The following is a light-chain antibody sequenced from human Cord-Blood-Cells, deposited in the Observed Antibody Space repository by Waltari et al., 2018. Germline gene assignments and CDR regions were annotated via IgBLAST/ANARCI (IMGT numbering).Light chain of an antibody. CDR3: AAWDDSLNGWV. J-gene: IGLJ3*02. V-gene: IGLV1-44*01. Sequence: QSVLTQPPSASGTPGQRVTISCSGSSSNLGSNTVHWYQQLPGTAPQLLIYSNNQRPSGAADRLSGSKSGTSASLTISGLQSEDEADYYCAAWDDSLNGWVFGGGTKLTVL. CDR2: SNN. CDR1: SSNLGSNT.